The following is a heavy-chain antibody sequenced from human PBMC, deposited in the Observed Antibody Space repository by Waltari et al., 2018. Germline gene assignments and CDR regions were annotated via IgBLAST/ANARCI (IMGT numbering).Heavy chain of an antibody. Sequence: QVQLVQSGTEMKKPGASVKVSCKASGYTFTSYAIHWVRKAPGQRFEWMGWINAGNGNTKDSQKFQGRVTITSDTSASTAYMELSSLISEDTAVYYCAREDHCSGGSCAPAYWGQGTLVTVSS. V-gene: IGHV1-3*01. D-gene: IGHD2-15*01. CDR2: INAGNGNT. CDR1: GYTFTSYA. J-gene: IGHJ4*02. CDR3: AREDHCSGGSCAPAY.